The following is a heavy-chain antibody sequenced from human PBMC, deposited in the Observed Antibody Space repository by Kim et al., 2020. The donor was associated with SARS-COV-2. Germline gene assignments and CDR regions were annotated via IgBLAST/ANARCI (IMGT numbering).Heavy chain of an antibody. CDR2: IDWDDDQ. V-gene: IGHV2-70*11. CDR1: GFSLSTSGRC. Sequence: SGPTLVNPTQTLTLTCTFSGFSLSTSGRCVSWIRQSPGKALEWLARIDWDDDQYYNKSLKTRLTTSKDTSKNQVVLIMTNMDPVDTPTYYCARLRGTGTTRSQSYRYSMDVWGKGTLVTVSS. D-gene: IGHD1-7*01. CDR3: ARLRGTGTTRSQSYRYSMDV. J-gene: IGHJ6*03.